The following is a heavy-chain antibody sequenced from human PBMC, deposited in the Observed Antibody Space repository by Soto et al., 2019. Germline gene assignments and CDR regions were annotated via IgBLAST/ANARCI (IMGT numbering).Heavy chain of an antibody. V-gene: IGHV2-5*02. CDR1: GFSPRHSGGG. J-gene: IGHJ4*02. D-gene: IGHD3-22*01. CDR3: ARYYYDSSGYSKFDY. CDR2: IYWDDDK. Sequence: GSGPTPVNPKQTPTLTCTLSGFSPRHSGGGVGWVRPPPGKALELVALIYWDDDKRYSPSLISRLTITKDTSKNQVVLRMTNMDPVDTATYYCARYYYDSSGYSKFDYWGQGTLVTVSS.